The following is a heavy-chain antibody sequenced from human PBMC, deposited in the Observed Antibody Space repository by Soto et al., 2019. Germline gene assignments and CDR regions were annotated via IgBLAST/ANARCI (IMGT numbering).Heavy chain of an antibody. V-gene: IGHV2-5*01. CDR3: THCLVGSPQRY. CDR1: GFSLTTGRVG. J-gene: IGHJ4*02. Sequence: QITLEETGPTLVKPTQTLTLTCTFSGFSLTTGRVGVGWIRQPPGKALEWLAVIHWNDDNHYSPSLKSRLTITTHTSHNPLVLTLPNIAPVDTATYYCTHCLVGSPQRYWGQGTLVTLSS. D-gene: IGHD2-15*01. CDR2: IHWNDDN.